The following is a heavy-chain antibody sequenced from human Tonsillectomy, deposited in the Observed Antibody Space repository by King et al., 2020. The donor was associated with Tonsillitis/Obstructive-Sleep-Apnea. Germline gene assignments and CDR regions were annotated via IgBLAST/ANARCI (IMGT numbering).Heavy chain of an antibody. CDR3: AKDTTVPSAFDI. CDR1: GFSFVDYA. Sequence: VQLVESGGGVAQLGGSLRLSCAASGFSFVDYAMHWVRHAPGKRLEWVSLISGDGDTTYYTDSVRGRFTISRDNSENSLYLQMNSLTTEDTAFYYCAKDTTVPSAFDIWGQGTMVTVSS. CDR2: ISGDGDTT. J-gene: IGHJ3*02. V-gene: IGHV3-43*02.